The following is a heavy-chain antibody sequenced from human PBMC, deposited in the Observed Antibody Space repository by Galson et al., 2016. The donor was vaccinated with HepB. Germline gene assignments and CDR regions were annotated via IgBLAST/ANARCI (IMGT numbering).Heavy chain of an antibody. CDR3: AKDRVVRVLYATPGALFDF. J-gene: IGHJ4*02. CDR1: GFSFSSYA. Sequence: SLRLSCAASGFSFSSYAMSWVRQAPGKGLEWVSGISGRGATTYYADSVKGRFTISRDNSKNTLYLEMSSLRAEDTAVYYCAKDRVVRVLYATPGALFDFWGQGLLVTVSS. CDR2: ISGRGATT. D-gene: IGHD2-8*02. V-gene: IGHV3-23*01.